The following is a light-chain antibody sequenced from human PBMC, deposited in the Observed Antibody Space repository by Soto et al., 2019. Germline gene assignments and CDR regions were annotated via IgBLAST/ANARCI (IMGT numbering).Light chain of an antibody. J-gene: IGKJ1*01. Sequence: DIQMTQSPSTLSGSVGDRVTITCRASQTISSWLAWYQQKPGKAPKLLIYKASTLKSGAPSRFSGSGSGTEFTLTLSSLQPDDFATSYCQHYNSYSEAFGEETKV. CDR2: KAS. CDR3: QHYNSYSEA. CDR1: QTISSW. V-gene: IGKV1-5*03.